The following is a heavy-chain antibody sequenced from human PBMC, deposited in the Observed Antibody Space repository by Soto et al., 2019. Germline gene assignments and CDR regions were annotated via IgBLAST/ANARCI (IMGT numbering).Heavy chain of an antibody. CDR2: IGGDGIGT. CDR1: GFTFSDYP. V-gene: IGHV3-23*01. Sequence: EVHLLESGGGLVQPGGSLRLSCAASGFTFSDYPMSWVRQAPGWGLEWVSAIGGDGIGTFYADSVKGRFTISRDNSKNTQFLQMNSLRAEDTAVYFCAKDRGRGNEHGDYSDFWGQGAVVTVSS. J-gene: IGHJ4*02. CDR3: AKDRGRGNEHGDYSDF. D-gene: IGHD3-10*01.